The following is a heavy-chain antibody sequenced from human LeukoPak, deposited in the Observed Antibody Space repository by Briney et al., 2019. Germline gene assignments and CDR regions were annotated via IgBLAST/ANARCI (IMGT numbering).Heavy chain of an antibody. J-gene: IGHJ5*02. D-gene: IGHD2-2*01. Sequence: PGGSLRLSCAASGFTFSSYAMRWVRRAPGKGLEWVSGISGPGDKTDYADSVKGRFTISRDNSENTVSLQMNSLTGEDTAVYYCAKAGSSVSRTFDPWGQGTLVTVSS. CDR3: AKAGSSVSRTFDP. V-gene: IGHV3-23*01. CDR2: ISGPGDKT. CDR1: GFTFSSYA.